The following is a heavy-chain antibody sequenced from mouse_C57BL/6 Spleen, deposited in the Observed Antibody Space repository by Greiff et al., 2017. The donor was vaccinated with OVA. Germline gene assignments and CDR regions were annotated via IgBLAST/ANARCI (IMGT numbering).Heavy chain of an antibody. V-gene: IGHV1-72*01. Sequence: VQLQQPGAELVKPGASVKLSCKASGYTFTSYWMHWVKQRPGRGLEWIGRIDPNSGGTKYNEKFKSKATLTVDKPSSTAYMQLSSLTSEDSAVYYCAREITTVVAGDYFDYWGQGTTLTVSS. D-gene: IGHD1-1*01. J-gene: IGHJ2*01. CDR2: IDPNSGGT. CDR1: GYTFTSYW. CDR3: AREITTVVAGDYFDY.